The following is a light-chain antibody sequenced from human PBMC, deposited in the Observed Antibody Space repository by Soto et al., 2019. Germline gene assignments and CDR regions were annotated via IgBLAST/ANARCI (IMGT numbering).Light chain of an antibody. CDR2: GAS. V-gene: IGKV3-20*01. CDR1: QSVSSSY. CDR3: QHYGSSPGYT. Sequence: EIVLTQSPGTLSLSPGERATLSCRASQSVSSSYLAWYRQKPGQAPRLLIYGASRRATGIPDRFSGSGSGTHFTLTISRLEPADFAVYYCQHYGSSPGYTFGQGTKLEIK. J-gene: IGKJ2*01.